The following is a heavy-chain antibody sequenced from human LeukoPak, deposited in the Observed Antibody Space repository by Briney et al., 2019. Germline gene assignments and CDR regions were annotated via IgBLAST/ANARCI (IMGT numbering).Heavy chain of an antibody. V-gene: IGHV3-23*01. CDR2: ISGSGGST. CDR1: GFTFSSYA. Sequence: GGSLRLSCAASGFTFSSYAMSWVRQAPGKGLEWVSAISGSGGSTYYADSVKGRFTISRDNSKNTLYLQMNSLRAEDTAVYYCAKVGSLQLWFNPFDYWGQGTLVTVSS. CDR3: AKVGSLQLWFNPFDY. D-gene: IGHD5-18*01. J-gene: IGHJ4*02.